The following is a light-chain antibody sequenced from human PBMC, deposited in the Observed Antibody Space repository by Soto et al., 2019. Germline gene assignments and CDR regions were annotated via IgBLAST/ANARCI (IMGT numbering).Light chain of an antibody. V-gene: IGLV1-40*01. Sequence: QSVLTQPPSVSGAPGQRITISCTGSSSNIGADFDVYWYQQLPGAAPKLLIYGNTNRPSGVPDQFSGSKSGTSASLAITGLQAEDEADYYCQSYDRRPTGVFGTGTKVTVL. CDR2: GNT. J-gene: IGLJ1*01. CDR1: SSNIGADFD. CDR3: QSYDRRPTGV.